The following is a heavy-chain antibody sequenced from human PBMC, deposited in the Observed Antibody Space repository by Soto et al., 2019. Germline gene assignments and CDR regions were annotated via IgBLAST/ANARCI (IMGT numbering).Heavy chain of an antibody. Sequence: GGSLIISCAASGVTFSSYNMNWGRQAPGKGLEWVSYISSSSRTIYYADSVKGRFTISRDNAKNSLYLQMDSLRDEDTAVYYCARDRSISGASDIWGQGALVTVSS. D-gene: IGHD1-26*01. CDR2: ISSSSRTI. CDR3: ARDRSISGASDI. J-gene: IGHJ4*02. V-gene: IGHV3-48*02. CDR1: GVTFSSYN.